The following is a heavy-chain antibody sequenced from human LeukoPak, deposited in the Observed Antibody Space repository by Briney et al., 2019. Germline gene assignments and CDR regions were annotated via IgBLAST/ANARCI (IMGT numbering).Heavy chain of an antibody. CDR2: IKQDGSEK. Sequence: GGSLRLSCAASGFTFSSYWMSWVRQAPGKGLEWVANIKQDGSEKYYADSVRGRFTVSRDNAENAMYLQMNRLRVEDTAVYYCARDLRPTAVRRPAEYFHLWGQGTLVTVSS. CDR1: GFTFSSYW. J-gene: IGHJ1*01. CDR3: ARDLRPTAVRRPAEYFHL. D-gene: IGHD1-1*01. V-gene: IGHV3-7*01.